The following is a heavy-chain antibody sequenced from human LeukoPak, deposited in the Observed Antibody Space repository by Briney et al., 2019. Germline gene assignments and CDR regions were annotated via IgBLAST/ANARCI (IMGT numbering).Heavy chain of an antibody. V-gene: IGHV4-31*03. CDR2: IYHSGTT. J-gene: IGHJ4*02. D-gene: IGHD3-22*01. Sequence: SQTLSLTCTVSGGPVSSGVYYWTWIRQHPRRGLEWIGYIYHSGTTYYNAPLQRRAIISLATSKNQFSLKLTSVTAADTAIYYCARGYDTSGFYSLGFDYWGQGTLVSVSS. CDR3: ARGYDTSGFYSLGFDY. CDR1: GGPVSSGVYY.